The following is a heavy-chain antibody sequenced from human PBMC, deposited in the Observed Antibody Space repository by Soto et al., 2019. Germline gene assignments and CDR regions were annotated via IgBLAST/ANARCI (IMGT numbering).Heavy chain of an antibody. J-gene: IGHJ6*02. D-gene: IGHD3-3*01. CDR2: ISANGQGI. V-gene: IGHV3-23*01. CDR3: ARAQYYDFWSGYPKNDYGMDV. CDR1: GFTFSTYA. Sequence: GGSLRLSCAASGFTFSTYALSWVRQAPGKGLEWVSAISANGQGIYYADSVRGRFTISRDNSKNTIFLHMDSLRAEDTAVYYCARAQYYDFWSGYPKNDYGMDVWGQGTTVTVSS.